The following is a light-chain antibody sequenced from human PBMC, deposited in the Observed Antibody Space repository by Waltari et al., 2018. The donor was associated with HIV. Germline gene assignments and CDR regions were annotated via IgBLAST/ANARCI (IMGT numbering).Light chain of an antibody. Sequence: SVLTQPPSASGTPGQRVTISRSGSTSNIGSNSVFWYQHPPGTAPKPLIHRNNQRPSGVPDRFSGSTSGTSASLAISGLRSKDEAEYYCVVWDDTLRGVIFGGGTKVAVL. CDR3: VVWDDTLRGVI. V-gene: IGLV1-47*01. CDR2: RNN. CDR1: TSNIGSNS. J-gene: IGLJ2*01.